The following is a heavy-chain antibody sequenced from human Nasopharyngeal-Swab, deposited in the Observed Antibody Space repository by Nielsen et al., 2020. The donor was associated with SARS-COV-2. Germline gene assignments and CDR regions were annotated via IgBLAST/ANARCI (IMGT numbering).Heavy chain of an antibody. D-gene: IGHD6-13*01. CDR1: GFSFSGYG. CDR2: ISYDGSYK. J-gene: IGHJ4*02. CDR3: ASSSGWYGHFDY. Sequence: GESLMLSCAASGFSFSGYGIHWVRQAPGKGLEWVAVISYDGSYKYYADSVKGRFTISRDNSKNTLSLQMNSLRAEDTAVYYCASSSGWYGHFDYWGQGTLVTVSS. V-gene: IGHV3-30*03.